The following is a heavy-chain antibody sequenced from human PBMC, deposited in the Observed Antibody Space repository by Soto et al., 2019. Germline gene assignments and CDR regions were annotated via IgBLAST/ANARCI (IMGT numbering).Heavy chain of an antibody. CDR1: GGTFSSYA. CDR3: ARDEGYCSGGSCYSRGYYYYGMDV. V-gene: IGHV1-69*01. Sequence: QVQLVQSGAEVKKPGSSVKVSCKASGGTFSSYAISWVRQAPGQGLEWMGGIIPIFGTANYAQKFQGRVKITEEESTSTAYIELNSLRSEDTAVYYCARDEGYCSGGSCYSRGYYYYGMDVWGQGTTVTFSS. CDR2: IIPIFGTA. D-gene: IGHD2-15*01. J-gene: IGHJ6*02.